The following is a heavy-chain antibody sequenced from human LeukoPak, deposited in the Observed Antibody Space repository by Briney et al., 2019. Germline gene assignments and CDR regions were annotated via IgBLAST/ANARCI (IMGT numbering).Heavy chain of an antibody. V-gene: IGHV3-53*01. D-gene: IGHD6-13*01. J-gene: IGHJ3*02. CDR2: IYSGGST. CDR1: GLAFDEYA. CDR3: AIQQQLAPAVSGTGAFDI. Sequence: VGSLRLSCAASGLAFDEYAMHWVRQAPGKGLEWVSVIYSGGSTYYADSVKGRFTISRDNSKNTLYLQMNSLRAEDTAVYYCAIQQQLAPAVSGTGAFDIWGQGTMVTVSS.